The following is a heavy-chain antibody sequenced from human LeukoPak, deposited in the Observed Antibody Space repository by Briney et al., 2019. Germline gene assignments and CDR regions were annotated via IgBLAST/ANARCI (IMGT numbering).Heavy chain of an antibody. D-gene: IGHD1-14*01. Sequence: GASVKVSCKASGYTFTDYYLHWVRQAPGQGLEWMGRINPNSGGTNYAQTFQGRVTMTRDTPITTAYLELSRLRSDDTAVYYCARIGYNHYFDYWGQGTLVTVSS. J-gene: IGHJ4*02. CDR3: ARIGYNHYFDY. V-gene: IGHV1-2*06. CDR1: GYTFTDYY. CDR2: INPNSGGT.